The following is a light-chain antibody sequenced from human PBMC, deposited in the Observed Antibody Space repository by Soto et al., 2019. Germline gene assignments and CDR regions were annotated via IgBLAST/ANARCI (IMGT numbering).Light chain of an antibody. CDR1: QIIGSS. CDR2: DAS. Sequence: DIQMTQSPSTLSASVGDRVTITCRASQIIGSSLAWYQQKPGKAPKLLIYDASTLQSGVPSSFSGSEAGTEFTLNLSSRQPDDSATYYCQQYYSYPYTFGQGTKLEI. CDR3: QQYYSYPYT. J-gene: IGKJ2*01. V-gene: IGKV1-5*01.